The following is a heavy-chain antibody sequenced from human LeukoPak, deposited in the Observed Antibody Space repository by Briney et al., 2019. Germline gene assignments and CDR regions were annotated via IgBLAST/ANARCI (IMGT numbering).Heavy chain of an antibody. CDR1: GGSISSYY. Sequence: SETLSLTCTVSGGSISSYYWSWIRQPPGKGLEWIGYIYYSGSTNYNPSLKSRVTISVDTSKNQFSLKLGSVTAADTAVYYCARDRPYCSSTSCSKDWFDPWGQGTLVTVSS. CDR2: IYYSGST. V-gene: IGHV4-59*01. J-gene: IGHJ5*02. CDR3: ARDRPYCSSTSCSKDWFDP. D-gene: IGHD2-2*01.